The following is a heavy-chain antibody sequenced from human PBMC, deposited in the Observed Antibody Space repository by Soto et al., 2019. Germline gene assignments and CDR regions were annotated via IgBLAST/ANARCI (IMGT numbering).Heavy chain of an antibody. CDR1: GASIRSYH. CDR3: AKDVSSRRWFDP. J-gene: IGHJ5*02. D-gene: IGHD3-16*01. CDR2: IQHTGNT. Sequence: SETLSLTCAVSGASIRSYHWSFLRQPAGKGLEWIGRIQHTGNTNYNPSLKSRVSMSADTSKNQISLKMTSVTAADTAVYFCAKDVSSRRWFDPWGQGVRVTVS. V-gene: IGHV4-4*07.